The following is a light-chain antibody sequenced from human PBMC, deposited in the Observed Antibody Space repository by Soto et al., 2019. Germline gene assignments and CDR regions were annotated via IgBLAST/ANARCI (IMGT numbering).Light chain of an antibody. Sequence: EIVLTQSPGTLSLSPGDRATLSCRASQSVSRSYLGWYQQKPGQAPRLLIYGASTRATSFPARFSGSGSGTDFTLTISSLQSEDFAVYYCQQYNNWPWTFGQGTKVDIK. CDR1: QSVSRSY. J-gene: IGKJ1*01. CDR3: QQYNNWPWT. CDR2: GAS. V-gene: IGKV3-15*01.